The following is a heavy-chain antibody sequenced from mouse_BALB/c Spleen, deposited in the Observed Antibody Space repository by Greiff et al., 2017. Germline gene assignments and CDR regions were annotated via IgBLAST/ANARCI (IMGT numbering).Heavy chain of an antibody. CDR3: ARHGDGYLLYAMDY. D-gene: IGHD2-3*01. CDR1: GFTFSSYT. CDR2: ISNGGGST. V-gene: IGHV5-12-2*01. J-gene: IGHJ4*01. Sequence: EVKLVESGGGLVQPGGSLKLSCAASGFTFSSYTMSWVRQTPEKRLEWVAYISNGGGSTYYPDTVKGRFTISRDNAKNTLYLQMSSLKSEDTAMYYCARHGDGYLLYAMDYWGQGTSVTVSS.